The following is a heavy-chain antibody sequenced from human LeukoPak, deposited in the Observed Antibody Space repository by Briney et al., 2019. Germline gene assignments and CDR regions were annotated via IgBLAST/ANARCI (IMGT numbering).Heavy chain of an antibody. CDR1: GGTFSSYA. V-gene: IGHV1-69*13. CDR2: IIPICGTA. D-gene: IGHD2-15*01. CDR3: ARGVVVVAATTQGPLDS. J-gene: IGHJ4*02. Sequence: SVKVSCKASGGTFSSYAISWVRQAPGQGLEWMGGIIPICGTANYAQKFQGRLTITADESTSTAYMEVSSLRSGDTAVYYCARGVVVVAATTQGPLDSWGQGTLVTVSS.